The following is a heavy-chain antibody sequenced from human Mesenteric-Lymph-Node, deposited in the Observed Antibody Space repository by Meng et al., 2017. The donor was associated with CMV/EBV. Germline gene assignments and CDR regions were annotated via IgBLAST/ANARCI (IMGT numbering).Heavy chain of an antibody. CDR2: LSYDANNK. V-gene: IGHV3-30-3*01. Sequence: GGSLRLSCAVPEFIFRSYIMHWVRQAPGRGLEWVAGLSYDANNKHYGDSVKGRFTISRDNFKNTLYLQMNSLRAEDTAVYYCARRFLEWSPGGMDVWGQGTTVTVSS. CDR3: ARRFLEWSPGGMDV. J-gene: IGHJ6*02. CDR1: EFIFRSYI. D-gene: IGHD3-3*01.